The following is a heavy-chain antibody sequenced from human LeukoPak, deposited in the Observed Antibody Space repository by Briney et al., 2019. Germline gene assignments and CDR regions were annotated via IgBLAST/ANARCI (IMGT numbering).Heavy chain of an antibody. D-gene: IGHD2-2*01. CDR2: ISSSSSYI. CDR1: GITFNSYT. CDR3: AREAGYCSSTSCYYYYYMDV. J-gene: IGHJ6*03. Sequence: PGGSLRLSCAASGITFNSYTMNWVRQAPGKGLEWVSSISSSSSYIYYADSVKGRFTISRDNAKNSLYLQMNSLRAEDTAVYYCAREAGYCSSTSCYYYYYMDVWGKGTTVTISS. V-gene: IGHV3-21*04.